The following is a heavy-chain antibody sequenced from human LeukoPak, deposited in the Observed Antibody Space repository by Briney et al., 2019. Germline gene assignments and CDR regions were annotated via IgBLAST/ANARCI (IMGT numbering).Heavy chain of an antibody. CDR2: INWSGGST. D-gene: IGHD1-26*01. CDR1: GFTFSSYS. Sequence: GGSLRLSCAASGFTFSSYSMNWLRQAPGKGLEWVSGINWSGGSTNYADSVKGRFTISRDNAKNSLYLQMNSLRAEDTDLYYCTSTGILGATTGVGLFDYWGQGTLVTVSS. V-gene: IGHV3-20*04. CDR3: TSTGILGATTGVGLFDY. J-gene: IGHJ4*02.